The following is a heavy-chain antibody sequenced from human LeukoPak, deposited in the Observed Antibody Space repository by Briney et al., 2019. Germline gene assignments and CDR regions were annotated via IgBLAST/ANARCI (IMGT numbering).Heavy chain of an antibody. Sequence: PSETLSLTCTVSGGSISSYYWSWIRQPPGKGLEWIGYIYYSGSTNYNPSLKSRVTISVDTSKNQFSLKLSSVTAADTAVYYCARDLARGAFDIWGQGTMVTVSS. V-gene: IGHV4-59*01. J-gene: IGHJ3*02. CDR2: IYYSGST. CDR1: GGSISSYY. CDR3: ARDLARGAFDI.